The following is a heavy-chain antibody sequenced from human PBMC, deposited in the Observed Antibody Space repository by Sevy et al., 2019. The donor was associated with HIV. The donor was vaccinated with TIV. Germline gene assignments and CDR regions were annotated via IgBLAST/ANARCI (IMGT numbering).Heavy chain of an antibody. CDR3: ARDGGYDSRGYDLSNY. CDR2: ISYDGSNT. Sequence: GGSLRLSCAASGFTFSTYAMHWVRQAPGKGLEWVAVISYDGSNTNYAESVKGRFTISRDSSKNSLYLQMNSLRAEDTAVYFCARDGGYDSRGYDLSNYWGQGTLVTVSS. D-gene: IGHD3-22*01. J-gene: IGHJ4*02. CDR1: GFTFSTYA. V-gene: IGHV3-30-3*01.